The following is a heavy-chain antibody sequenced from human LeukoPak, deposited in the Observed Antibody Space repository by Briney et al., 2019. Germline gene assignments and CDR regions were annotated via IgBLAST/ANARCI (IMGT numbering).Heavy chain of an antibody. CDR1: GGSISSSSYY. CDR2: IYYSGST. Sequence: SETLSLTCTVSGGSISSSSYYWGWIRQPPGKGLEWIGSIYYSGSTYYNPSLKSRVTISVDTSKNQFSLKLSSVTAADTAVYYCARRRRYSSSWSEFITGTTGPFDYWGQGTLVTVSS. CDR3: ARRRRYSSSWSEFITGTTGPFDY. J-gene: IGHJ4*02. D-gene: IGHD6-13*01. V-gene: IGHV4-39*01.